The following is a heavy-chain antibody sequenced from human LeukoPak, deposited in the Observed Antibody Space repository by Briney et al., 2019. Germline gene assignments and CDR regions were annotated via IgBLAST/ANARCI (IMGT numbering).Heavy chain of an antibody. CDR3: ARGEWELSFDY. V-gene: IGHV3-21*01. D-gene: IGHD1-26*01. CDR2: ISSSSSYI. CDR1: GFTFSTYS. Sequence: GGSLRLSCAASGFTFSTYSMNWVRQAPGKGLEWVSSISSSSSYIFYGDSVKGRFTISRDNAKNSLYLQMNSLRAEDTAVYYCARGEWELSFDYWGQGTLVTV. J-gene: IGHJ4*02.